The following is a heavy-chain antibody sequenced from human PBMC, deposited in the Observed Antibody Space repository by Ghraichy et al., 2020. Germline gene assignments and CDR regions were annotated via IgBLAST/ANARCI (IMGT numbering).Heavy chain of an antibody. CDR2: IPYDGSQT. V-gene: IGHV3-30*18. CDR1: GTTLNTYG. D-gene: IGHD3-3*01. Sequence: GGSLRLSCTISGTTLNTYGIHWVRQAPGRGLEWLAGIPYDGSQTYYAVAVRGRFTISRDSSKTTLLLEMTSLRGDDTAVYYCAKNLGVKGGGYEYGMDVWGQGTTVIV. J-gene: IGHJ6*02. CDR3: AKNLGVKGGGYEYGMDV.